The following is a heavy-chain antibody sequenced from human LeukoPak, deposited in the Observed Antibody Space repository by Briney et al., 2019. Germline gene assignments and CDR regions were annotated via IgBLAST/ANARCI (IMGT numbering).Heavy chain of an antibody. J-gene: IGHJ4*02. V-gene: IGHV1-2*02. Sequence: ASVKVSCKASGYTFTGYYMHWVRQAPGQGLEWMGWINPNSGGTNYAQKFQGRVTMTRDTSISTAYMELSRLRSDDTAVYYCARRWRWLQLDISYLDYWGQGTLVTVSS. CDR2: INPNSGGT. D-gene: IGHD5-24*01. CDR3: ARRWRWLQLDISYLDY. CDR1: GYTFTGYY.